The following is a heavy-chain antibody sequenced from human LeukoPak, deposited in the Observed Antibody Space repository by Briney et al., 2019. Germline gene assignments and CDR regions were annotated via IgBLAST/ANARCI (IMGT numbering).Heavy chain of an antibody. Sequence: GASVRVSCKTSGYVFNSFGITWLRQAPGQGLEWMGWVSAYKGYTSRAQKFQDRVIMTTDTSTTTAYMELRNLKSDDTAVYYCAREAVSFVAVANDGYFDFWGQGSLVIVSS. CDR1: GYVFNSFG. J-gene: IGHJ4*02. CDR2: VSAYKGYT. CDR3: AREAVSFVAVANDGYFDF. V-gene: IGHV1-18*01. D-gene: IGHD6-19*01.